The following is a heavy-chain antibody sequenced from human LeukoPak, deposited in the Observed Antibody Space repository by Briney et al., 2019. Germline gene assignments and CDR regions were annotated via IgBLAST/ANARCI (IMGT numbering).Heavy chain of an antibody. Sequence: GGSLRLSCAASGFTFSSYAMSWVRQAPGKGLEWVSTISNSDGSTYYADSVKGRFTISRDNSKNSLYLQMNSLRAEDTAVYYCAREPTYTSSWYATCDYWGQGIQVTVSS. CDR3: AREPTYTSSWYATCDY. J-gene: IGHJ4*02. V-gene: IGHV3-23*01. CDR2: ISNSDGST. CDR1: GFTFSSYA. D-gene: IGHD6-13*01.